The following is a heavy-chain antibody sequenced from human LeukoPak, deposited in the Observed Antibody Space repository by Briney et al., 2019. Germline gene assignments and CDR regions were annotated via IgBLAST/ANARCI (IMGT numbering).Heavy chain of an antibody. V-gene: IGHV4-39*01. CDR1: GGSISSSSYY. D-gene: IGHD6-19*01. CDR2: IYYSGST. Sequence: SETLSLTCTVSGGSISSSSYYWGWIRQPPGKGLEWIGSIYYSGSTYYNPSLKSRVTISVDTSKNQFSLKLSSVTAADTAVYYCASEQYSSGWRSGGGAFDIWGQGTMVTVSS. CDR3: ASEQYSSGWRSGGGAFDI. J-gene: IGHJ3*02.